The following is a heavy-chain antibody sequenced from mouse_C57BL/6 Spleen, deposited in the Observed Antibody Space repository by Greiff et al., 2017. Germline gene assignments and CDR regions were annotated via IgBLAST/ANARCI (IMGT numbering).Heavy chain of an antibody. CDR2: IYPGDGDT. V-gene: IGHV1-80*01. Sequence: QVQLKQSGAELVKPGASVKISCKASGYAFSSYWMNWVKQRPGKGLEWIGQIYPGDGDTNYNGKFKGKATLTADKSASTAYMQLSSLTSEASAVYFCARGGYGSMDYWGQGTSVTVSS. CDR3: ARGGYGSMDY. CDR1: GYAFSSYW. D-gene: IGHD2-2*01. J-gene: IGHJ4*01.